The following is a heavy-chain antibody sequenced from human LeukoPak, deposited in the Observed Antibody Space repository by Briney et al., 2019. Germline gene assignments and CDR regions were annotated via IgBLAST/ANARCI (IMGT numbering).Heavy chain of an antibody. CDR2: IYHSGST. D-gene: IGHD6-13*01. CDR1: GGSISSGGYY. Sequence: SQTLSLTCTVSGGSISSGGYYWSWIRQPPGKGLEWIGYIYHSGSTYYNPSLKSRVTISVDRSKNQFSLKLSSVTAADTAVYYCARDWSWSGDYYMDVWGKGTTVTVSS. CDR3: ARDWSWSGDYYMDV. V-gene: IGHV4-30-2*01. J-gene: IGHJ6*03.